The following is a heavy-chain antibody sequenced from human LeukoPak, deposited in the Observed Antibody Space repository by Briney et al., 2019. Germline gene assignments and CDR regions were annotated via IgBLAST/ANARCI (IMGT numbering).Heavy chain of an antibody. CDR1: GGSISSGGYS. Sequence: SETLSLTCAVSGGSISSGGYSWSWIRQPPGKGLEWIGYIYHSGSTYYNPSLKSRVTISVDTSKNQFSLKLSSVTAADTAVYYCASGRKIRWGDVVPAAIRSNMNYYYYMDVWGKGTTVTVSS. CDR2: IYHSGST. CDR3: ASGRKIRWGDVVPAAIRSNMNYYYYMDV. V-gene: IGHV4-30-2*02. J-gene: IGHJ6*03. D-gene: IGHD2-2*02.